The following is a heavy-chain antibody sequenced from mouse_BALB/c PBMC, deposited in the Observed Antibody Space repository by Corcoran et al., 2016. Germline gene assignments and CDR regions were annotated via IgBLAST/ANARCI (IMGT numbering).Heavy chain of an antibody. V-gene: IGHV3-6*02. Sequence: DVQLQESGPGLVKPSQSLSLTCSVTGYSITSGSYWNWIRQFPGNKLEWMGYISYDGNNNYNPSLKNRISLTRDTSKNKFFLKLTSVTTEDTATYYCARDRDFDSWGPGTTLTVSS. CDR2: ISYDGNN. CDR3: ARDRDFDS. CDR1: GYSITSGSY. J-gene: IGHJ2*01.